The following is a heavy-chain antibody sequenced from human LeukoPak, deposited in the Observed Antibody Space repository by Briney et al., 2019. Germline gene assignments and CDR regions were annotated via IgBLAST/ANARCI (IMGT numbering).Heavy chain of an antibody. CDR3: ARPGSAAGYNWFDP. CDR1: GYTFTGYY. D-gene: IGHD6-13*01. CDR2: INPNSGGT. V-gene: IGHV1-2*02. J-gene: IGHJ5*02. Sequence: ASVKVSCKASGYTFTGYYIHWVRQAPGQGLEWMGWINPNSGGTNYAQKFQGRVTMTRDTSISTAYMELSRLRSDDTAVYYCARPGSAAGYNWFDPWGQGTLVTVSS.